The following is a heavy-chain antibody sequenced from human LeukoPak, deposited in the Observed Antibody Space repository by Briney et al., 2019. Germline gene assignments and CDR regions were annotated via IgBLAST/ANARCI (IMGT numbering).Heavy chain of an antibody. D-gene: IGHD3-22*01. CDR3: ATDSSGYYYY. J-gene: IGHJ4*02. CDR1: GYTLTELS. Sequence: SVKVSCKVSGYTLTELSMHWVRQAPGKGREWMGGFDPEDGETNYAHKFQGRVTMPEDTSTDTAYMELSSLRSEDTAVYYCATDSSGYYYYWGQGTVVTVSS. CDR2: FDPEDGET. V-gene: IGHV1-24*01.